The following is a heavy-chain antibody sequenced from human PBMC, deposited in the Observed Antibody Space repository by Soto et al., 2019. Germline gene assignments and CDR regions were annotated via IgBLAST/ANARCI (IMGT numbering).Heavy chain of an antibody. J-gene: IGHJ4*02. CDR3: AHRLRSEIAARIAFDY. D-gene: IGHD6-6*01. V-gene: IGHV2-5*01. Sequence: QITLKESGPTLVKPTQTLTLTCTFSGFSLSTSGVGVGWIRQPPGKALEWLALIYWNDDKRYSPSLKSRLTITKDTSKNQVVLTMTNMDPVDTATYYCAHRLRSEIAARIAFDYWGQGTLVTVSS. CDR1: GFSLSTSGVG. CDR2: IYWNDDK.